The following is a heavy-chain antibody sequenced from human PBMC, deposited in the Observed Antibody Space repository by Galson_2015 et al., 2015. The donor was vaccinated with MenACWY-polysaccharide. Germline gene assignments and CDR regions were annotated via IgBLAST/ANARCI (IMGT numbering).Heavy chain of an antibody. CDR3: ARDLDCSSTSCYPRYYYYYGMDV. CDR2: ISAYNGNT. V-gene: IGHV1-18*01. Sequence: SVKVSCKASGGTFSSYGISWVRQAPGQGLEWMGWISAYNGNTNYAQKLQGRVTMTTDTSTSTAYMELRSLRSDDTAVYYCARDLDCSSTSCYPRYYYYYGMDVWGQGTTVTVSS. D-gene: IGHD2-2*01. CDR1: GGTFSSYG. J-gene: IGHJ6*02.